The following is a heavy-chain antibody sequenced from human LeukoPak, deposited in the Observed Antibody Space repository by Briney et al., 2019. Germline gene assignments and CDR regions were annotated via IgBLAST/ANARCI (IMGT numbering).Heavy chain of an antibody. CDR2: ISGSGGST. Sequence: PGGSLRLSCAASGFTFSSYAMSWVRQAPGKGLEWVSAISGSGGSTYYADSVKGRFTISRDNSKNTLYLHVNSLRAEDTAVYYCAKDKYSSSFYGMDVWAKGPRSPSL. D-gene: IGHD6-13*01. CDR1: GFTFSSYA. J-gene: IGHJ6*02. CDR3: AKDKYSSSFYGMDV. V-gene: IGHV3-23*01.